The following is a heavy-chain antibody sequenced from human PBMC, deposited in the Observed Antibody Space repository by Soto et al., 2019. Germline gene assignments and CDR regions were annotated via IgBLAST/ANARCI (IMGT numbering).Heavy chain of an antibody. Sequence: GASVKVSCKASGGTFSSYAISWVRQAPGQGLEWMGGIIPIFGTANYAQKFQGRVTITADESTSTAYMELSSLRSEDTAVYYCAGDYGGNSGHFDYWGQGTLVTVSS. V-gene: IGHV1-69*13. D-gene: IGHD4-17*01. J-gene: IGHJ4*02. CDR2: IIPIFGTA. CDR1: GGTFSSYA. CDR3: AGDYGGNSGHFDY.